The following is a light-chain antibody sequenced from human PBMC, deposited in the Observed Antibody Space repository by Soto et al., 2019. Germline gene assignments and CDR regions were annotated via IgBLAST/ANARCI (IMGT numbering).Light chain of an antibody. J-gene: IGLJ2*01. CDR3: SSFADTDKIV. Sequence: QSVLTQPPSASGSRGQSVTISCTGTSNDIAIFNYVSWYQQYPGKAPKLLIYEVTKRPSGVPARFSGSKSGNTASLTVSGLRAEDEAHYFCSSFADTDKIVFGGGTKVTVL. CDR2: EVT. V-gene: IGLV2-8*01. CDR1: SNDIAIFNY.